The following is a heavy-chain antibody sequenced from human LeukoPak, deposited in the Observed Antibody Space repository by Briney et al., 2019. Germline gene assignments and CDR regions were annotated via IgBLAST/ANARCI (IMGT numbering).Heavy chain of an antibody. Sequence: GGSLRLSCAASGFAFSSYWMSWVRQAPGKGLEWVANIKHDGSEKHYVDSVKGRFTVSRDNAKNSLYLQMNSLRAEDTAVYYCANSVVRSSSIWGQGTLVTVSS. J-gene: IGHJ4*02. CDR3: ANSVVRSSSI. D-gene: IGHD2-2*01. CDR1: GFAFSSYW. CDR2: IKHDGSEK. V-gene: IGHV3-7*03.